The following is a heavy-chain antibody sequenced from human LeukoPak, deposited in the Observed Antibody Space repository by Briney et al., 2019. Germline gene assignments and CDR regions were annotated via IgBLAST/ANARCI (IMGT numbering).Heavy chain of an antibody. CDR1: GFTFSSYA. J-gene: IGHJ4*02. V-gene: IGHV3-21*01. CDR2: ISSSSSYI. D-gene: IGHD3-3*01. Sequence: GGSLRLSCAASGFTFSSYAMNWVRQAPGKGLEWVSSISSSSSYIYYADSVKGRFTISRDNAKNSLYLQMNSLRAEDTAVYYCARSGYDFWSGYYNPFDYWGQGTLVTVSS. CDR3: ARSGYDFWSGYYNPFDY.